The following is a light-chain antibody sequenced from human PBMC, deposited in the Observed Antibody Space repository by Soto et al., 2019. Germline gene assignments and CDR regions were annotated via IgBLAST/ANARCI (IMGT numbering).Light chain of an antibody. CDR1: QNISNY. V-gene: IGKV1-39*01. J-gene: IGKJ5*01. CDR3: QQSYSTPSIT. Sequence: DIQMTQSPSSLSASVGDRVTITCRASQNISNYLNWYQHRPGKAPNLLIYAASNLQSGVPSKFSASGSGTDFALTISSLQPEDFATYYCQQSYSTPSITFSQGTRLEIK. CDR2: AAS.